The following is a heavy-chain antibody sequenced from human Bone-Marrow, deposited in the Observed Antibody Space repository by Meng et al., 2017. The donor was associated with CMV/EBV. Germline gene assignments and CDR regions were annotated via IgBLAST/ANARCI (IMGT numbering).Heavy chain of an antibody. D-gene: IGHD3-9*01. Sequence: GESLKISCAASGFTFSSYSMNWVRQAPGMGLEWVSYIDSSGGTVSYADSVRGRFTVSRDNAKNSLYLHMNSLRGEDTAAYYCAKVGLTAYSPDAFDIWGQGTMVTVSS. J-gene: IGHJ3*02. CDR3: AKVGLTAYSPDAFDI. V-gene: IGHV3-48*04. CDR1: GFTFSSYS. CDR2: IDSSGGTV.